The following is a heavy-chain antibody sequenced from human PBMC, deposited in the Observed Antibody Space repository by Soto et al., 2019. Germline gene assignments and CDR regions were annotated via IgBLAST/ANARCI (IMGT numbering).Heavy chain of an antibody. J-gene: IGHJ5*01. Sequence: GSLRLSCAASGFAFSSEWMHWVRQAPGKGLVWVSRIDPYDTGITYADSVKGRFTISRDNAKTTLYLQMNSLRAEDTAVYYCTSDTFGASDSWGQGTTVTVYS. CDR2: IDPYDTGI. CDR3: TSDTFGASDS. D-gene: IGHD2-15*01. V-gene: IGHV3-74*01. CDR1: GFAFSSEW.